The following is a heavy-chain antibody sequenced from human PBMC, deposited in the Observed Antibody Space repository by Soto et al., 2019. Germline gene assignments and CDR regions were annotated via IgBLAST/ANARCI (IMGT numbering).Heavy chain of an antibody. V-gene: IGHV4-38-2*02. J-gene: IGHJ5*02. CDR3: ARDWWTTTRELRWIDP. D-gene: IGHD2-15*01. CDR2: IHHGGSS. Sequence: SATLSLTCAVSCSSIGSSYNWGWIRQPPVKGLECIGTIHHGGSSFYNPSLKSRVNMSVDTSKKQFSLKLRSVTAADTAVYFCARDWWTTTRELRWIDPGGQGTLVT. CDR1: CSSIGSSYN.